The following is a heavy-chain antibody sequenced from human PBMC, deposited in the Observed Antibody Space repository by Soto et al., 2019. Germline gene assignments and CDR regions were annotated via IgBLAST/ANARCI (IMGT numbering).Heavy chain of an antibody. CDR2: ISSMSSTI. Sequence: EVQLVESGGALVQPGGSLRLSCAASGFIFNDYSMNWVRQAPGKGLEWMSYISSMSSTILHAESVKGRFTISRDNAKNSLYLQMNRLRDEDTGVYYCARDRVPGSGLPAYWGQGTLVAVSS. D-gene: IGHD6-19*01. CDR3: ARDRVPGSGLPAY. V-gene: IGHV3-48*02. J-gene: IGHJ4*02. CDR1: GFIFNDYS.